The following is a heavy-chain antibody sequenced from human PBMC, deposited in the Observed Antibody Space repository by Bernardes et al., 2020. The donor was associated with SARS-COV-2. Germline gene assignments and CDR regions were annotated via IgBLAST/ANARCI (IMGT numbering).Heavy chain of an antibody. CDR1: GFTFSSYA. D-gene: IGHD2-15*01. CDR3: AGEFCSGGSCYSKRVSGYYYGMDV. Sequence: GGSLRLSCAASGFTFSSYAMSWVRQAPGKGLEWVSAISGSGVSTYYADSVKGRFTISRDNSKTTLYLQMNSLRAEDTAVYYCAGEFCSGGSCYSKRVSGYYYGMDVWGQGTTVTVSS. J-gene: IGHJ6*02. CDR2: ISGSGVST. V-gene: IGHV3-23*01.